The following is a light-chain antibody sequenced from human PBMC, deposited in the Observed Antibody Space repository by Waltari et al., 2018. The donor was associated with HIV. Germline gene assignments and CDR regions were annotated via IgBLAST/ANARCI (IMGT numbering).Light chain of an antibody. J-gene: IGKJ1*01. Sequence: DISMTQSPSTLSAKVGDSVTITCWATETINTWLAWFQQKPGKAPKLLISKASNLERGVSPRFNGSGSGTEFTLTISSLQPDDFATYFCQHYINYPWTFGQGTKVEI. V-gene: IGKV1-5*03. CDR1: ETINTW. CDR2: KAS. CDR3: QHYINYPWT.